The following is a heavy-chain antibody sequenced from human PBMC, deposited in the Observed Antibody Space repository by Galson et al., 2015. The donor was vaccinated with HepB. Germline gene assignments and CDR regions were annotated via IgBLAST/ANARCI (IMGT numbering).Heavy chain of an antibody. J-gene: IGHJ4*02. Sequence: PALVKPTQTLTLTCTFSGFSLSTSGMCVSWIRQPPGKAQEWLALIDWDDDKYYSTSLKTRLTISKDTSKNQVVLTMTNMDPVDTATYYCARIQAIYDFWSGYDYWGQGTLVTVSS. CDR1: GFSLSTSGMC. CDR2: IDWDDDK. V-gene: IGHV2-70*01. CDR3: ARIQAIYDFWSGYDY. D-gene: IGHD3-3*01.